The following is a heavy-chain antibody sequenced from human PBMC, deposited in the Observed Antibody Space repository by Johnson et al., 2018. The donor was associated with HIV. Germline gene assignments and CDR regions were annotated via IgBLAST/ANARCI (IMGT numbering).Heavy chain of an antibody. D-gene: IGHD3-10*01. J-gene: IGHJ3*02. Sequence: VESGGGVVQPGRSLRLSCAASGFTFSDYAMHWVRQAPGKGLEWVAVISYDGSVIKYADSLKGRFTISRDNSQNTLFVQMNSLRPEDTAVYFCARDRFGSGRPNAFDIWCQGTMVPVSS. V-gene: IGHV3-30-3*01. CDR2: ISYDGSVI. CDR3: ARDRFGSGRPNAFDI. CDR1: GFTFSDYA.